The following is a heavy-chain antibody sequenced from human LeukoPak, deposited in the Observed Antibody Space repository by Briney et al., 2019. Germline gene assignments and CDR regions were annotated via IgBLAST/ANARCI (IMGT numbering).Heavy chain of an antibody. CDR1: GGSISSYY. D-gene: IGHD3-22*01. CDR2: IYYSGST. V-gene: IGHV4-59*01. CDR3: ARGGSMIVVATAFQH. J-gene: IGHJ1*01. Sequence: SETLSLTCTVSGGSISSYYWSWIRQPPGKGLEWIGYIYYSGSTNYNPSLKSRVTISVDTSKNQFSLKLSSVTAADTAVYYCARGGSMIVVATAFQHWGQGTLVTVSS.